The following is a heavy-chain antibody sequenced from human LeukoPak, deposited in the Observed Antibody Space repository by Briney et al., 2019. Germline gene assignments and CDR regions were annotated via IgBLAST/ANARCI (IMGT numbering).Heavy chain of an antibody. CDR1: GGTFNNSA. CDR3: ARDVHGDYGSGWFEP. D-gene: IGHD4-17*01. J-gene: IGHJ5*02. Sequence: ASVKVSCKTSGGTFNNSAISWVRQAPGQGLEWLGGIMPLFGTAGYAQKFQGRVTITKDESTRTGYLELTILTSDDTAVYYCARDVHGDYGSGWFEPWGQGTLVSVSS. V-gene: IGHV1-69*05. CDR2: IMPLFGTA.